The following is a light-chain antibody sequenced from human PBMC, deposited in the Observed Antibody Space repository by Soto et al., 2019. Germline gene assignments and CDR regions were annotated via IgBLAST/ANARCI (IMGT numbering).Light chain of an antibody. CDR1: PAIASF. V-gene: IGKV1-9*01. Sequence: IQLTQSPSSLSASVGDRVTITCRASPAIASFLAWYQQKPGTAPKLLIYGASTLQSGVPSRFSGSRSGTECALTITSLQAEDFATYYCQQLRMYPSTFGGGTKV. J-gene: IGKJ4*01. CDR3: QQLRMYPST. CDR2: GAS.